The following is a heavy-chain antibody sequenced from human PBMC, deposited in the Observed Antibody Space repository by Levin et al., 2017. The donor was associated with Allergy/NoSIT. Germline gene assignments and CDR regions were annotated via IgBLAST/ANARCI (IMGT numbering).Heavy chain of an antibody. CDR1: GFAFDNYA. CDR3: ARDNIGLPDAFDI. V-gene: IGHV3-9*01. CDR2: ISWNSGSI. D-gene: IGHD3-10*01. Sequence: GGSLRLSCAASGFAFDNYAMHWVRQAPGKGLEWVSGISWNSGSIGYADSVKGRFTISRDNAKNSLYLQMNSLRTEDTALYYCARDNIGLPDAFDIWGQGTMVIVSS. J-gene: IGHJ3*02.